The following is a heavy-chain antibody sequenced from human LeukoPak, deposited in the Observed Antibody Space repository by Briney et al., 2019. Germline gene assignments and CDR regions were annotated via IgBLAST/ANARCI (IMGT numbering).Heavy chain of an antibody. CDR3: ARDAYGARTIYYFDY. J-gene: IGHJ4*02. Sequence: GGSLRLSCAASGFTLRIYSMHWFRQAPGKGLEWVAVISYDGNNKYYAGSVQGRFTISSDTSKNMLYLQMNSLRAEDTAVYYCARDAYGARTIYYFDYWGQGTLVTVSS. CDR1: GFTLRIYS. CDR2: ISYDGNNK. D-gene: IGHD4/OR15-4a*01. V-gene: IGHV3-30*04.